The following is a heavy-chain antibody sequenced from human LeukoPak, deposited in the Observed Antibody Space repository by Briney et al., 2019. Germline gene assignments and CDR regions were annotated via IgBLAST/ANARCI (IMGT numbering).Heavy chain of an antibody. V-gene: IGHV1-18*01. CDR1: GYTFTTYG. J-gene: IGHJ5*02. Sequence: ASVKISCKASGYTFTTYGIICVRQSPGQELEWMGWISAYNVNTNYAQKLQGRVTMTTDTSTSTTYMELRSLRSDDTAVYYCARDKNSILFDPWGQGTLVTVSS. D-gene: IGHD3-3*02. CDR2: ISAYNVNT. CDR3: ARDKNSILFDP.